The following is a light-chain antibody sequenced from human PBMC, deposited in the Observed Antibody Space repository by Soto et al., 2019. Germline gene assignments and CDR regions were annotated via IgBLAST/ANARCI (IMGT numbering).Light chain of an antibody. CDR3: QQRYSTPPEWT. V-gene: IGKV1-39*01. J-gene: IGKJ1*01. CDR1: QSISSY. Sequence: DIQMTQSPSSLSASVGDRVTITCRASQSISSYLNWYQQKPGKAPKLLIYAASSLQSGVPSRFSGSGFGTDFPLTISSLQSEDFATYYCQQRYSTPPEWTFGQGNKVEIK. CDR2: AAS.